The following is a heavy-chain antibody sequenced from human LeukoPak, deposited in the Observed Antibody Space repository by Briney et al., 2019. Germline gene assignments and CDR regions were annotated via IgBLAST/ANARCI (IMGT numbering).Heavy chain of an antibody. CDR1: GFTFSSYG. J-gene: IGHJ6*03. CDR3: ARAESSAEQHSSWGASYYYYMDV. D-gene: IGHD6-13*01. V-gene: IGHV3-30*03. CDR2: ISYDGSNK. Sequence: GGSLRLSCAASGFTFSSYGMHWVRQAPGKGLEWVAVISYDGSNKYYADSVKGRFTISRDNSKNTLYLQMNSLRAEDTAVYYCARAESSAEQHSSWGASYYYYMDVWGKGTTVTVSS.